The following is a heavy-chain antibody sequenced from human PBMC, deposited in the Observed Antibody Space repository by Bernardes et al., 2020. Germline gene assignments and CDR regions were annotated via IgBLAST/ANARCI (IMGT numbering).Heavy chain of an antibody. CDR2: ISSSSSYI. J-gene: IGHJ4*02. D-gene: IGHD3-22*01. CDR1: GFTFSSSS. Sequence: VGSLRLSCAASGFTFSSSSMNWVRQAPGQGLEWVSSISSSSSYIYYADSVKGRFTISRDNAKNSLYLQMNSLRAEDTAVYYCARDHYYDSSGPIYYFDYWGQGTLVTVSS. V-gene: IGHV3-21*01. CDR3: ARDHYYDSSGPIYYFDY.